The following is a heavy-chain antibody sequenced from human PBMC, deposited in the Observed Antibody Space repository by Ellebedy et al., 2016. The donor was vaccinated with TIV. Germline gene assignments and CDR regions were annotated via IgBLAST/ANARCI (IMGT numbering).Heavy chain of an antibody. J-gene: IGHJ5*02. D-gene: IGHD6-19*01. CDR1: GFPFINHA. CDR2: ISGSGIYI. V-gene: IGHV3-23*01. Sequence: GESLKISCAASGFPFINHALSWVRQAPGKGLEWVSAISGSGIYIEYADSVKGRFTISIDNSKNTLYLQMNSLRADDTAVYYCAGFRGEAVAGNWFDPWGQGTPVTVSS. CDR3: AGFRGEAVAGNWFDP.